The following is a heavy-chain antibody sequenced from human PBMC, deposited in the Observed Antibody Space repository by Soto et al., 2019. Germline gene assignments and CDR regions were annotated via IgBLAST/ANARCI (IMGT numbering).Heavy chain of an antibody. CDR2: IIPMFDRL. CDR3: AKSSNYDFWSSYSNYYYYGLDV. V-gene: IGHV1-69*06. CDR1: GDTFSNSA. D-gene: IGHD3-3*01. Sequence: SVKVSCKASGDTFSNSAISWVRQAPGQGLEWMGGIIPMFDRLNYAQKFEGRVTITADRSTTTAYMELSSLTSEDTAVFFCAKSSNYDFWSSYSNYYYYGLDVWGQGTTVTVSS. J-gene: IGHJ6*02.